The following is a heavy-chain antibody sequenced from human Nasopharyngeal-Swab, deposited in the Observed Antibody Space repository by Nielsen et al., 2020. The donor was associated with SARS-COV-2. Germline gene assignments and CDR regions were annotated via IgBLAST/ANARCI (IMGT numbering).Heavy chain of an antibody. CDR2: IWCDGSNK. J-gene: IGHJ5*02. D-gene: IGHD3-9*01. CDR3: ARDLSLRYFDWSPRGLWFDP. V-gene: IGHV3-33*01. Sequence: WIRQPPGKGLEWVAVIWCDGSNKYYADSVKGRFTISRDNSKNTLYLQMNSLGAEDTAVYYCARDLSLRYFDWSPRGLWFDPWGQGTLVTVSS.